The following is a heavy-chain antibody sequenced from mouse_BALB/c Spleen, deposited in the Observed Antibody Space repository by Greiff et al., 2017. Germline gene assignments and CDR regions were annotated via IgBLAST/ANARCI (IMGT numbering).Heavy chain of an antibody. Sequence: QVQLKESGPELVKPGASVKISCKASGYAFSSSWMNWVKQRPGQGLEWIGRIYPGDGDTNYNGKFKGKATLTAEKSSSTAYMQLSSLTSVDSAVYFCARNYGSSPYYFDYWGQGTTLTVSS. V-gene: IGHV1-82*01. CDR2: IYPGDGDT. CDR3: ARNYGSSPYYFDY. CDR1: GYAFSSSW. D-gene: IGHD1-1*01. J-gene: IGHJ2*01.